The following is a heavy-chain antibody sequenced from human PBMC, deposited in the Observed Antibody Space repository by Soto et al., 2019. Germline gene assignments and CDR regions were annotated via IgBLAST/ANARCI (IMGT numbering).Heavy chain of an antibody. CDR3: AKRAIVSTVQYFDH. V-gene: IGHV3-23*01. CDR1: GFTFNGYA. CDR2: ISGSGDST. D-gene: IGHD5-12*01. Sequence: EVQLLESGGGLVQPGGSLRLSCAASGFTFNGYAMSWVRQAPGKGLEWVSAISGSGDSTYSADSVKGRFIISRDNAKNTLYLQMNSLRAEDTAVYYCAKRAIVSTVQYFDHWGQGPLVTVSS. J-gene: IGHJ4*02.